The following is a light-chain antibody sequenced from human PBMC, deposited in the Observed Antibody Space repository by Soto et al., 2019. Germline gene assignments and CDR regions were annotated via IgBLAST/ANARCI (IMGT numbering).Light chain of an antibody. V-gene: IGKV3-11*01. CDR2: DAS. CDR3: QRRSNWPT. Sequence: EIVLTQSPATLSLSPGERATLSCRASQSVDRSLASYQQKPGQAPSLLIYDASNRATGIQARFSARESGTDVTLTISSLEPEDFAVYYSQRRSNWPTFGQGTRLDIK. J-gene: IGKJ5*01. CDR1: QSVDRS.